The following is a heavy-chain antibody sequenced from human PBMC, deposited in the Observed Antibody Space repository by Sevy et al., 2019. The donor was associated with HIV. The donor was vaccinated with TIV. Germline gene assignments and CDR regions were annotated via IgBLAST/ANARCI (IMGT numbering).Heavy chain of an antibody. CDR1: GFTFSSYS. CDR3: ASLGLLWFGELSAFDI. D-gene: IGHD3-10*01. Sequence: GGSLRLSCAASGFTFSSYSMNWVRQAPGKGLEWVSSISSSSSYIYYADSVKGRFTISRDNAKNSLYLQRNSLRAEDTAVYYCASLGLLWFGELSAFDIWGQGTMVTVSS. J-gene: IGHJ3*02. V-gene: IGHV3-21*01. CDR2: ISSSSSYI.